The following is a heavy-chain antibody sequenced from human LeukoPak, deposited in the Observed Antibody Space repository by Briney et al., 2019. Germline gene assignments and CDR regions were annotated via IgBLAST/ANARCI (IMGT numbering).Heavy chain of an antibody. J-gene: IGHJ4*02. CDR2: INGGGGTI. CDR3: ARDRAYSSGWSPFDY. CDR1: GFTFSSYE. Sequence: QTGGSLRLSCAASGFTFSSYEMNWVRQAPGKGLEWVSYINGGGGTIFYADSVKGRFTISRDNAENSLYLQMNSLRPEDTAVYYCARDRAYSSGWSPFDYWGRGTLVTVSS. D-gene: IGHD6-19*01. V-gene: IGHV3-48*03.